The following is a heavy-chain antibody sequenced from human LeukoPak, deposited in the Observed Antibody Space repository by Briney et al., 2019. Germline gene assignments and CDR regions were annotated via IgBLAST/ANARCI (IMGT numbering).Heavy chain of an antibody. V-gene: IGHV3-23*01. CDR1: GFTFSSYA. J-gene: IGHJ4*02. CDR2: ISGSGGRT. Sequence: GGSLRLSCAASGFTFSSYAMSWVRQAPGKGLEWVSAISGSGGRTYYADSVKGRFTISRDNSKNTLYLQMNSLRAEDTAVYYCAKDRYYDILTGYYSDYWGQGTLVTVSS. D-gene: IGHD3-9*01. CDR3: AKDRYYDILTGYYSDY.